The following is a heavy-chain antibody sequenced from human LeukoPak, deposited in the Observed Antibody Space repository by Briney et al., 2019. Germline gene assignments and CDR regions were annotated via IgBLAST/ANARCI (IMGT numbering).Heavy chain of an antibody. J-gene: IGHJ6*03. CDR2: ISPNGVIT. V-gene: IGHV3-23*01. CDR1: GFTFSRHG. D-gene: IGHD5-12*01. CDR3: AKGGGYEAQYYYYYLDV. Sequence: HPGGSLRLSCAASGFTFSRHGMNWVRQAPGKGLEWVSGISPNGVITYYADSVKGRFTISRDNSKGTVYLQMKSLRAEDTAVYYCAKGGGYEAQYYYYYLDVWGKGTTVTISS.